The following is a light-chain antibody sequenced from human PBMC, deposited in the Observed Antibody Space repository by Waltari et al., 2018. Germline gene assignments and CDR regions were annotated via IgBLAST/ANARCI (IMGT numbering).Light chain of an antibody. CDR2: GII. CDR1: SSDVGGYNY. Sequence: QSAPTQPPSVSGSPGQSVTISCTGTSSDVGGYNYVSWYQQHPGKAPKLMIYGIINRPSGVSDRFSGSKSGNTASLTISGLQAEDEADYYCCAYTISSTFSFGAGTRLTVL. J-gene: IGLJ1*01. CDR3: CAYTISSTFS. V-gene: IGLV2-14*01.